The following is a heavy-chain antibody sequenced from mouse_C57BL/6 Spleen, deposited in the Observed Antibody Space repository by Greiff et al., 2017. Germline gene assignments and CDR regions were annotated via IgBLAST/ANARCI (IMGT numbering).Heavy chain of an antibody. CDR2: ISSGSSTI. J-gene: IGHJ3*01. D-gene: IGHD1-1*01. V-gene: IGHV5-17*01. CDR3: ARPLYYGSSEFAY. CDR1: GFTFSDYG. Sequence: EVKLVESGGGLVKPGGSLKLSCAASGFTFSDYGMHWVRQAPEQGLEWVAYISSGSSTIYYADTVKGRFTISRDNAKNTLFLQMTSLRSEDTAMYYGARPLYYGSSEFAYWGQGTLVTVSA.